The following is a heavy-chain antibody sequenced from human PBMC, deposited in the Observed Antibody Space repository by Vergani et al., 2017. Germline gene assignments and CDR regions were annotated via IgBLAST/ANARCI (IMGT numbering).Heavy chain of an antibody. D-gene: IGHD6-19*01. V-gene: IGHV7-4-1*01. CDR2: INPTTGNP. CDR1: GYSFNNYA. J-gene: IGHJ4*02. CDR3: ARNKRGRLAVGAPDS. Sequence: QEQLVQSGSELKKPGASVKVSCKASGYSFNNYAIHWVRQAPGQGLEWMGWINPTTGNPTYARAFKGRFVYSLDTSISTAYLQIGSLKAEDTAVYFCARNKRGRLAVGAPDSWGQGTLLTVSS.